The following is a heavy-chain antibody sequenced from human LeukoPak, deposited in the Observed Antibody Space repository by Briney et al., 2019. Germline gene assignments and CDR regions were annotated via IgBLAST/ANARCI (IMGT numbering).Heavy chain of an antibody. J-gene: IGHJ5*02. Sequence: PGGSLRLSCATSGFRFTSYGMHWVRQAPGKGLEWVALMQFDGSAQYYADSVKGRFIISRDISKNTLYLQMNRLRAEDTAVYYCAKALIYGSGSYYKDNPTPNWFDPWGQGTLVTVSS. V-gene: IGHV3-30*02. D-gene: IGHD3-10*01. CDR1: GFRFTSYG. CDR2: MQFDGSAQ. CDR3: AKALIYGSGSYYKDNPTPNWFDP.